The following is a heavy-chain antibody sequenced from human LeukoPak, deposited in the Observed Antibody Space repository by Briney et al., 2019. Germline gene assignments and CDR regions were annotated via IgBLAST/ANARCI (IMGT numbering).Heavy chain of an antibody. J-gene: IGHJ4*02. CDR3: ARRFRRRGFEGYCTNGVCSGAPLD. V-gene: IGHV4-59*12. CDR2: IYYSGST. D-gene: IGHD2-8*01. Sequence: SETLSLTCTVSGGSISSYYWSWIRQPPGKGLEWIGYIYYSGSTNYNPSLKSRVTISVDTSKNQFSLKLSSVTAADTAVYYCARRFRRRGFEGYCTNGVCSGAPLDWGQGTLVTVSS. CDR1: GGSISSYY.